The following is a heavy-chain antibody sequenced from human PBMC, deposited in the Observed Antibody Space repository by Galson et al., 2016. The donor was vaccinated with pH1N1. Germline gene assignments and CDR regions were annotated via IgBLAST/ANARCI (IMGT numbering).Heavy chain of an antibody. CDR1: GFTFSTYA. Sequence: SLRLSCASSGFTFSTYALSWVRQAPGKGLEWVSTISPTDGSTYYADSVKGRFTISRDNSKNTLYLQMNSLRAEDTGVYYCAKDRNFYYFDNWGQGSLVSVSS. V-gene: IGHV3-23*01. CDR3: AKDRNFYYFDN. CDR2: ISPTDGST. J-gene: IGHJ4*02.